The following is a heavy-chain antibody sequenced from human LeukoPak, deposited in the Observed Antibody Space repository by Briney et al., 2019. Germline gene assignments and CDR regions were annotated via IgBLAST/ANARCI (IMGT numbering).Heavy chain of an antibody. V-gene: IGHV4-39*07. J-gene: IGHJ4*02. D-gene: IGHD5-12*01. CDR1: GGSISSSSYY. Sequence: SETLSLTCTVSGGSISSSSYYWGWIRQPPGKGLEWIGSIYYSGSTYYNPSLKSRVTISVDTSKNQFSLKLSSVTAADTAVYYCVWGDSGYGIFDYWGQGTLVTVSS. CDR2: IYYSGST. CDR3: VWGDSGYGIFDY.